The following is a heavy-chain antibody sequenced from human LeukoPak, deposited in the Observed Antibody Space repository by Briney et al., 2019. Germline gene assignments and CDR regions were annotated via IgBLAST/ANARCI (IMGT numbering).Heavy chain of an antibody. J-gene: IGHJ3*02. V-gene: IGHV4-59*01. Sequence: PSETLSLTCTVSGGSISSDHWNWIRQPPGKALEWIGCIYYSGSTYYNPSLKSRVTISVDMSKSQFSLRLTSVTAADTAVYYCARKNDFDIWGQGTLVTVSS. CDR1: GGSISSDH. CDR2: IYYSGST. D-gene: IGHD2/OR15-2a*01. CDR3: ARKNDFDI.